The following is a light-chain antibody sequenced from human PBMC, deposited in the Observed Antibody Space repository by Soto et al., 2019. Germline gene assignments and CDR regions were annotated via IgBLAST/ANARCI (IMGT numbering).Light chain of an antibody. CDR3: QPYNSYGT. CDR2: DAS. Sequence: DIQMTQSPSTLSASVGDRVTITCRASQSISRWLAWYQQKPGKAPKVLIYDASSLESGVPSRFSGSGSGTEFTPTIRRLQPVDFETYYCQPYNSYGTFGKGTKVYIK. J-gene: IGKJ1*01. CDR1: QSISRW. V-gene: IGKV1-5*01.